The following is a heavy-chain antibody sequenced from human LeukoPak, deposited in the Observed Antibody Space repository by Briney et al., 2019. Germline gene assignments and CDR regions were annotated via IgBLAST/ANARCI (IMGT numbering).Heavy chain of an antibody. D-gene: IGHD6-13*01. V-gene: IGHV1-69*13. Sequence: GASVKVSCKASGGTFSSYAISWVRQAPGQGLEWMGGIIPIFGTASYAQKFQGRVTITADESTSTAYVELSSLRSEDTAVYYCAREPIAAAEPKYYWGQGTLVTVSS. CDR3: AREPIAAAEPKYY. J-gene: IGHJ4*02. CDR2: IIPIFGTA. CDR1: GGTFSSYA.